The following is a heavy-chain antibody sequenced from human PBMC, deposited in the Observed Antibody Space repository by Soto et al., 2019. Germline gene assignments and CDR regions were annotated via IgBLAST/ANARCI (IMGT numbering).Heavy chain of an antibody. V-gene: IGHV1-58*01. D-gene: IGHD6-19*01. Sequence: ASVKVSCRASGFTFTSSAVQGVRQARGQRLEWIGWIVVGSGNTNYAQKFQERVTITRDMSTSTAYMELSSLRSEDTAVYYCAVPGIAVAGTGAYAFDIPGQGTIVTVS. CDR3: AVPGIAVAGTGAYAFDI. J-gene: IGHJ3*02. CDR2: IVVGSGNT. CDR1: GFTFTSSA.